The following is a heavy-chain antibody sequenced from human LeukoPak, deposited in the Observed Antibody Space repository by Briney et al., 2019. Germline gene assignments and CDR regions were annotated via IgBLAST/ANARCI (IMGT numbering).Heavy chain of an antibody. D-gene: IGHD3-22*01. J-gene: IGHJ3*02. Sequence: PSQTLSLTCTVSGGSISSGSYYWSWIRQPAGKGLEWIGRIYTSGSTNYNPSLKSRVTISVDTSKNQFSLKLSSVTAADTPVYYCASQITMIGTDAFDIWGQGTMVTVSS. CDR1: GGSISSGSYY. CDR3: ASQITMIGTDAFDI. V-gene: IGHV4-61*02. CDR2: IYTSGST.